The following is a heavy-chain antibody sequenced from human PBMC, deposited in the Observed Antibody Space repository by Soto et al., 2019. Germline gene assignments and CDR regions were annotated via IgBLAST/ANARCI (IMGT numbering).Heavy chain of an antibody. Sequence: QITLKESGPPLVKPTQTLTLTCTFSGFSLSTSGVGVAWIRQPPGKALEWLALIYWDDDKRYRPSLETRLTIXXXTXXNQVVLTMTNMASVDTATYYCAYLPCSGGSCYWFSYSGMDVWGQGTTVTVSS. CDR1: GFSLSTSGVG. D-gene: IGHD2-15*01. CDR3: AYLPCSGGSCYWFSYSGMDV. J-gene: IGHJ6*02. CDR2: IYWDDDK. V-gene: IGHV2-5*02.